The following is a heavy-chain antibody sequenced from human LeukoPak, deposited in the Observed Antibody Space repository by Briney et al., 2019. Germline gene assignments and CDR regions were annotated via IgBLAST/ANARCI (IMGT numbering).Heavy chain of an antibody. V-gene: IGHV4-38-2*01. D-gene: IGHD6-19*01. CDR3: ARHRVAGTSNWFDP. CDR2: IYHSGST. Sequence: SETLSLTCAVSGYSISSGYYLGWIRPPPGNGLEWIGNIYHSGSTYYNPSLKSRVTRSVDTSKNQFSLKLSSVTAADTAVYYCARHRVAGTSNWFDPWGQGTLVTVSS. CDR1: GYSISSGYY. J-gene: IGHJ5*02.